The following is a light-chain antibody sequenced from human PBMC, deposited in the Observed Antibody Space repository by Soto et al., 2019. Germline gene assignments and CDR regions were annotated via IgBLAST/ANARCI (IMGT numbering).Light chain of an antibody. Sequence: QSLRTQPPSVSGAPGQRVTISCTGSSSNIGAGYDVHWYQQVPGTAPRLLIYRSTNRPSGVPDRFSGSKSDTSASLAITGLQAEDEADYYCQSYDSGLLHVTFGEGTKVTVL. CDR3: QSYDSGLLHVT. CDR2: RST. CDR1: SSNIGAGYD. J-gene: IGLJ2*01. V-gene: IGLV1-40*01.